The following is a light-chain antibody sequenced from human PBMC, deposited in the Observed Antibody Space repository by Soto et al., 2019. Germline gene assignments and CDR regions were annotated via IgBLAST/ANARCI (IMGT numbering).Light chain of an antibody. CDR1: QSVRTY. CDR2: DAS. Sequence: EIVLTQSPVTLSFSPGERATLSCRASQSVRTYLAWYQVKPGQAPRLLIYDASSRASGVPDRFSGSGSGTDFTLTISRLEPEDFAVYYCQQYGSSPSITFGQGTRLEIK. CDR3: QQYGSSPSIT. J-gene: IGKJ5*01. V-gene: IGKV3-20*01.